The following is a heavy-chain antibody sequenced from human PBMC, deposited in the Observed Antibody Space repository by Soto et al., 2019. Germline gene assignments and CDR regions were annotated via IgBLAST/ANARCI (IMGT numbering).Heavy chain of an antibody. J-gene: IGHJ5*02. CDR3: AKGGAVNWNDDGRLGGFDP. CDR1: GFTFSSYG. V-gene: IGHV3-30*18. Sequence: QVQLVESGGGVVQPGRSLRLSCAASGFTFSSYGMHWVRQAPGKGLEWVAVISYDGSNKYYADSVKGRFTISRDNSKNTLYLQMNSLRAEDTAVYYCAKGGAVNWNDDGRLGGFDPWGQGTLVTVSS. CDR2: ISYDGSNK. D-gene: IGHD1-20*01.